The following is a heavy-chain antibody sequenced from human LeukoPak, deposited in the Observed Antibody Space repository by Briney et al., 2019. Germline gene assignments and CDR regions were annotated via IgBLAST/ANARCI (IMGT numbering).Heavy chain of an antibody. V-gene: IGHV1-69*04. CDR3: ARDLAYYDILTGYYRYFDY. J-gene: IGHJ4*02. D-gene: IGHD3-9*01. CDR1: GGTFSSYA. Sequence: WASVKVSCKASGGTFSSYAISWVRQAPGQGLEWMGRIIPILGIANYAQKLQGRVTMTTDTSTSTAYMELRSLRSDDTAVYYCARDLAYYDILTGYYRYFDYWGQGTLVTVSS. CDR2: IIPILGIA.